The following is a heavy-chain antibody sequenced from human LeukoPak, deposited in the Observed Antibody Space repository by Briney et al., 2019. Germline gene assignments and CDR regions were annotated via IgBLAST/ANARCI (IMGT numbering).Heavy chain of an antibody. CDR1: GGSISSYY. D-gene: IGHD3-10*01. CDR3: ARGQDATMVRGVNPYYMDV. V-gene: IGHV4-59*01. Sequence: SETLSLTCTVSGGSISSYYWSWIRQPPGKGLEWIGYIYYSGSTNYNPSLKSRVTISVDTSKNQFSLKLSSVTAADTAVYYCARGQDATMVRGVNPYYMDVWGKGTTVTISS. CDR2: IYYSGST. J-gene: IGHJ6*03.